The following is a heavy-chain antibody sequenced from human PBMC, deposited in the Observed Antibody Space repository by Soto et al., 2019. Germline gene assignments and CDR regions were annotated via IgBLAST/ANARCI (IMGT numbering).Heavy chain of an antibody. Sequence: EVQLLESGGGLVQPGGSLRLSCAASGFTFRSYAMSWVRQAPGKGLEWVSAISGSGVGTYYADSVKGRFTISRDNSKNTLYLQMNSLSAEDAAVYYCAKCMSTVTTVPFDIWGQGTMVTVSS. CDR1: GFTFRSYA. CDR2: ISGSGVGT. J-gene: IGHJ3*02. D-gene: IGHD4-17*01. V-gene: IGHV3-23*01. CDR3: AKCMSTVTTVPFDI.